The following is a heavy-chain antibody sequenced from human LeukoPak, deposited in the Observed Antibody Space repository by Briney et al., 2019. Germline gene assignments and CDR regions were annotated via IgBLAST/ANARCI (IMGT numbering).Heavy chain of an antibody. Sequence: PGGSLTLSCAASGFTFSRSWTHWVRQAPGKGLMWVSRINEDGSTTHYADSVKGRFTISRDNAKNTVYLQMSSLRAEDTAVYYRVNSLGGKDNWGQGTLV. CDR3: VNSLGGKDN. CDR2: INEDGSTT. CDR1: GFTFSRSW. V-gene: IGHV3-74*01. D-gene: IGHD2-21*01. J-gene: IGHJ4*02.